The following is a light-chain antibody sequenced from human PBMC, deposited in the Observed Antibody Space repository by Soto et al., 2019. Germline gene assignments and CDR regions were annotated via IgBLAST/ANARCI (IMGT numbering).Light chain of an antibody. CDR3: QQYDNLPTIT. CDR1: QDINNY. V-gene: IGKV1-33*01. J-gene: IGKJ5*01. CDR2: DAS. Sequence: DIQMTQSPSSLSASVGDRVTITCQASQDINNYLNWYQQKPGKPPKLLIYDASNLETGVPSRFSGSGSGTDFTFTISSLQAEDIATYYCQQYDNLPTITFGQGIRLEIK.